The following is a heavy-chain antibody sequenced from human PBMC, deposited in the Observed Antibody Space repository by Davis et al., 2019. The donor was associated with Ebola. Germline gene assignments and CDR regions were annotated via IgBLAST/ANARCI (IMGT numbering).Heavy chain of an antibody. CDR1: GFTFSSYA. CDR3: ARGYGSGSYYYYGMDV. V-gene: IGHV3-64*01. D-gene: IGHD3-10*01. CDR2: ISSNGGST. Sequence: GGSLRLSCAASGFTFSSYAMHWVRQAPGKGLEYVSAISSNGGSTYYANSVKGRFTISRDNSKNTLYLQMGSLRAEDMAVYYCARGYGSGSYYYYGMDVWGQGTTVTVSS. J-gene: IGHJ6*02.